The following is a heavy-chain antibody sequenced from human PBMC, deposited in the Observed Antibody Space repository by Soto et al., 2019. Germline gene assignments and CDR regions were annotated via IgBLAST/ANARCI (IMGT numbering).Heavy chain of an antibody. CDR2: IYYSGST. D-gene: IGHD2-2*01. Sequence: QVQLQESGPGLVKPSETLSLTCTVSGGSISSYYWSWIRQPPGKGLEWIGYIYYSGSTNYNPSLKSRVTQSVDTSKNHFSLKLSSVTAADTAVYYCARDRPATAGLDAFDIWGQGTMVTVSS. J-gene: IGHJ3*02. CDR3: ARDRPATAGLDAFDI. V-gene: IGHV4-59*01. CDR1: GGSISSYY.